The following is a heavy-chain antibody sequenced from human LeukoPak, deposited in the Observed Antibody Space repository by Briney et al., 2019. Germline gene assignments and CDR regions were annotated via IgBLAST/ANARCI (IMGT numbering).Heavy chain of an antibody. CDR3: ARNGYYSIDY. CDR2: IDHSGDT. D-gene: IGHD3-3*01. V-gene: IGHV4-34*01. J-gene: IGHJ4*02. CDR1: GGSFSADY. Sequence: PSETLSLTCAVYGGSFSADYWSWIRQPPGKGLEWIAEIDHSGDTNYNPSLKTRLIISIDTSNNHFSLSLTSVTAADTAVYYCARNGYYSIDYWGEGTLVTVSS.